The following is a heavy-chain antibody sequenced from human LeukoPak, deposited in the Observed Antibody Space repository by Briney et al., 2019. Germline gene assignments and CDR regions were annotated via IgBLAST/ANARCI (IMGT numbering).Heavy chain of an antibody. CDR3: ARRLYSSGWETSEAFDY. Sequence: PGGSLRLSCAASGFTFSSYEMNWVRQAPGKGLEWVSYISSSGSTIYYADSVKRRFTISRDNAKNSLYLQMMSLRADDTAVYYCARRLYSSGWETSEAFDYGGQGTLVTASS. CDR1: GFTFSSYE. CDR2: ISSSGSTI. J-gene: IGHJ4*02. D-gene: IGHD6-19*01. V-gene: IGHV3-48*03.